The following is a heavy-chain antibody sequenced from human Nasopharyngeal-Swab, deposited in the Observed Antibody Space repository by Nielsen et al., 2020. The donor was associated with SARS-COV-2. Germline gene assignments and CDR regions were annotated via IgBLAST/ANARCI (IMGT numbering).Heavy chain of an antibody. CDR2: IYPGDSDT. J-gene: IGHJ4*02. Sequence: GGSLRLSRKGSGYSFTSYWIGWVRQMPGKGLEWMGIIYPGDSDTRYSPSFQGQVTISADKSISTAYLQWSSLKASDTAMYYCASAVGGYDPYYFDYWGQGTLVTVSS. CDR3: ASAVGGYDPYYFDY. V-gene: IGHV5-51*01. CDR1: GYSFTSYW. D-gene: IGHD2-2*01.